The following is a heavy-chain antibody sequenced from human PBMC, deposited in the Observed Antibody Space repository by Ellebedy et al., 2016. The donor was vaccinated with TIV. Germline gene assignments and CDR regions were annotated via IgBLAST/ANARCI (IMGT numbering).Heavy chain of an antibody. CDR1: GFTFSSYG. J-gene: IGHJ4*02. CDR2: IWYDGSNK. D-gene: IGHD2-15*01. V-gene: IGHV3-33*06. CDR3: AKSRSGVAAMFDY. Sequence: GGSLRLSXAASGFTFSSYGMHWVRQAPGKGLEWVAVIWYDGSNKYYADSVKGRFTISRDNSKNTLYLQMNSLRAEDTAVYYCAKSRSGVAAMFDYWGQGTLVTVSS.